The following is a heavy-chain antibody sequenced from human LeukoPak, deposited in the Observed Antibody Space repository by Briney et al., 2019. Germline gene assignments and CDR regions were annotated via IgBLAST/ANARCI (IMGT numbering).Heavy chain of an antibody. V-gene: IGHV3-30-3*01. Sequence: GGSLRLSCVASGLNFSNYAMHWVRQAPGKGPEWVAVVTYDGNRQYYADSVKGRVTISRDNSKNTVYLQMNSLRGEDSAVYYCARVGYYYGSGSYYYFDYWGQGTLVTVSS. CDR2: VTYDGNRQ. CDR3: ARVGYYYGSGSYYYFDY. CDR1: GLNFSNYA. D-gene: IGHD3-10*01. J-gene: IGHJ4*02.